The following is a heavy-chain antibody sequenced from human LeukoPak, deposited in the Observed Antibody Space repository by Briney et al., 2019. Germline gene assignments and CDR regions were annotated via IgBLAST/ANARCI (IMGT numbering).Heavy chain of an antibody. CDR1: RFTFSSYS. D-gene: IGHD3-10*01. V-gene: IGHV3-21*01. CDR3: ARDSNYYGSGSYDY. Sequence: GGSLRLSCAASRFTFSSYSMNWLRQAPGQGMDWVSSISSSSSYISYADSVKGRFTISRDNAKNSLYLQINSLRAEDTAVYYCARDSNYYGSGSYDYWGQGTLVTVSS. J-gene: IGHJ4*02. CDR2: ISSSSSYI.